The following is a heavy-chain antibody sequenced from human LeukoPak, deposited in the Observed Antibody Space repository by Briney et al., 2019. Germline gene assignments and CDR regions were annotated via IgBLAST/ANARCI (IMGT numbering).Heavy chain of an antibody. Sequence: PGGSLRLSCAASGFTFSTYGMHWVRQAPGKGLEWVAVIWSDGSNKYYADSMMGRFTISRDNSKNTLYLQMNTLRAEDTAVYYCARAVGSFDYWGQGTLVTVYS. CDR1: GFTFSTYG. V-gene: IGHV3-33*01. CDR3: ARAVGSFDY. CDR2: IWSDGSNK. J-gene: IGHJ4*02. D-gene: IGHD2-15*01.